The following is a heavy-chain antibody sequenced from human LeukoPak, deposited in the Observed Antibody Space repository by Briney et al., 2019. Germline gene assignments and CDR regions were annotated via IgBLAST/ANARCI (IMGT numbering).Heavy chain of an antibody. D-gene: IGHD3-10*01. J-gene: IGHJ5*02. CDR1: GYSSTTYW. CDR2: IYPDDSDT. CDR3: VRQRGASGTINHFDP. V-gene: IGHV5-51*01. Sequence: GESLKISCKTSGYSSTTYWIGWVRQMPGTGLEWVGAIYPDDSDTRYSPSFQGQVVISADRSTRTAYLQWNTLKTSDTAMYYCVRQRGASGTINHFDPWGQGTLVTVSS.